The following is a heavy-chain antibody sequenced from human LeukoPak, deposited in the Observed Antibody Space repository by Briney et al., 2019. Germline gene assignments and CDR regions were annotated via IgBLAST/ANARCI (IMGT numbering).Heavy chain of an antibody. J-gene: IGHJ3*02. CDR1: GFTFSSYW. CDR3: ARATSPPPRVIVVVPAAMLDI. CDR2: TKQDGSEK. Sequence: GGSLRLSCAASGFTFSSYWMSWVRQAPGKGLEWVANTKQDGSEKYYVDSVKGRFTISRDNAKNSRYLQMNSLRAEDTAVYYCARATSPPPRVIVVVPAAMLDIWGQGTMVTVSS. V-gene: IGHV3-7*03. D-gene: IGHD2-2*01.